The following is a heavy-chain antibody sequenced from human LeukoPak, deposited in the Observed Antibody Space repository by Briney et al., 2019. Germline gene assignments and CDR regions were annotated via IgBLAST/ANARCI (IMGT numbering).Heavy chain of an antibody. D-gene: IGHD3-3*01. V-gene: IGHV4-39*01. CDR2: IFYDGSS. J-gene: IGHJ4*02. Sequence: PSETLSLTCTVSSGSIRNSNYYWGWIRQPPGKGLEWIGSIFYDGSSDYNPSLKSRVTISVDTSKSQFSLNLTSVTAADTAVYYCARGLASGYPPIPFDYWGQGTPVTVSS. CDR3: ARGLASGYPPIPFDY. CDR1: SGSIRNSNYY.